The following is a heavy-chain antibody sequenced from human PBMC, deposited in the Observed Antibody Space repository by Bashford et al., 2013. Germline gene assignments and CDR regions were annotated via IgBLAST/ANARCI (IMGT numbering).Heavy chain of an antibody. CDR1: GGSFSGYY. V-gene: IGHV4-34*01. J-gene: IGHJ6*02. CDR2: INHSGST. D-gene: IGHD3-3*01. CDR3: ATLTIFGDYGMDV. Sequence: SSETLSLTCAVYGGSFSGYYWSWIRQPPGKGLEWIGEINHSGSTNYNPSLKSRVTISVDTSKNQFSLKLSSVTAADTAVYYCATLTIFGDYGMDVWGQGTAVTVSS.